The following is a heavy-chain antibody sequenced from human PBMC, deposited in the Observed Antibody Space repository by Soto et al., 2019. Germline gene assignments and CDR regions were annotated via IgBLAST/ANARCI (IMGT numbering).Heavy chain of an antibody. J-gene: IGHJ4*01. CDR3: ARFGAAAAHDDN. CDR1: GGSISSYY. CDR2: VHFSGST. Sequence: SETLSLTCTVSGGSISSYYWSWIRQAPGKGLEWVGYVHFSGSTTYNPSLEPRLNISFDMSKSQVYLQLTSVTAADTAVYYCARFGAAAAHDDNWGRGVLVTVSS. V-gene: IGHV4-59*01. D-gene: IGHD6-13*01.